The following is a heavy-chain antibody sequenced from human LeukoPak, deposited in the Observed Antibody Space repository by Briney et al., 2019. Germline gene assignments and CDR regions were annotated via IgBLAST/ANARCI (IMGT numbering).Heavy chain of an antibody. CDR2: ISGSGGTT. Sequence: GGSLRLSCAASGFTFSNYAMNWVRQAPGKGLEWVSGISGSGGTTFYADSVKGRFTISRDSSKNTVNLQMNSLRAEDTAVYYCAKDLGFGEAQAQYFYYGMDVWGEGTSVTVSS. CDR1: GFTFSNYA. D-gene: IGHD3-10*01. J-gene: IGHJ6*04. CDR3: AKDLGFGEAQAQYFYYGMDV. V-gene: IGHV3-23*01.